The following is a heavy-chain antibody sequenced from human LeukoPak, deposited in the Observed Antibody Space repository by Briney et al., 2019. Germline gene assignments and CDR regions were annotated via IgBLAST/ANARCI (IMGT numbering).Heavy chain of an antibody. Sequence: NIYYAVSVKGRFTISRDNSKNTLYLQMNSLRAEDTAVYYCARGGSPVLRFLEWLPDAFDIWGQGTMVTVSS. D-gene: IGHD3-3*01. J-gene: IGHJ3*02. CDR3: ARGGSPVLRFLEWLPDAFDI. V-gene: IGHV3-30*01. CDR2: NI.